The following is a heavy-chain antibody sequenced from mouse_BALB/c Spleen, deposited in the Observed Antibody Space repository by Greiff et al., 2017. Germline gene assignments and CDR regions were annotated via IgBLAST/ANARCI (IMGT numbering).Heavy chain of an antibody. CDR3: ARQRGLYDGYPWFAY. V-gene: IGHV5-6*01. J-gene: IGHJ3*01. CDR1: GFTFSSYG. D-gene: IGHD2-3*01. CDR2: ISSGGSYT. Sequence: VQLQQSGGDLVKPGGSLKLSCAASGFTFSSYGMSWVRQTPDKRLEWVATISSGGSYTYYPDSVKGRFTISRDNAKNTLYLQMSSLKSEDTAMYYCARQRGLYDGYPWFAYWGQGTLVTVSA.